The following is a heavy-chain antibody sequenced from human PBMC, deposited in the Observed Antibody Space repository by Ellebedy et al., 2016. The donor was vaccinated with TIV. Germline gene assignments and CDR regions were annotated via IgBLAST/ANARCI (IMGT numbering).Heavy chain of an antibody. CDR2: IYAGGTT. Sequence: GEPLKISXAVSGFTVSSNYMSWVRQAPGRGLEWVSVIYAGGTTDYVASVKGRFSISRDTSKNTLFLQMNSLRADDTAIYYCAVGRPNYGDFPSWGQGTLVTVSP. D-gene: IGHD4-17*01. CDR3: AVGRPNYGDFPS. J-gene: IGHJ5*02. V-gene: IGHV3-53*01. CDR1: GFTVSSNY.